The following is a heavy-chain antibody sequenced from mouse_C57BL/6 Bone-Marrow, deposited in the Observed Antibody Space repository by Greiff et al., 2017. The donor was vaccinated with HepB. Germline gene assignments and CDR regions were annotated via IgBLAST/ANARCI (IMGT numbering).Heavy chain of an antibody. CDR3: ASKESYYYGSSPYYFDY. CDR2: INPSTGGT. D-gene: IGHD1-1*01. V-gene: IGHV1-42*01. Sequence: VQLQQSGPELVKPGASVKISCKASGYSFTGYYMNWVKQSPEKSLEWIGEINPSTGGTTYNQKFKAKATLTVDKSSSTAYMQLKSLTSEDSAVYYCASKESYYYGSSPYYFDYWGQGTTLTVSS. CDR1: GYSFTGYY. J-gene: IGHJ2*01.